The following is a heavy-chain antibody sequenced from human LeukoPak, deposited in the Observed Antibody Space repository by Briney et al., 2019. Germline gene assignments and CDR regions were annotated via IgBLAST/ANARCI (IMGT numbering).Heavy chain of an antibody. D-gene: IGHD3-16*02. V-gene: IGHV4-59*01. Sequence: SETLSLTCAVSGDSISTYYWSWIRQSPGEGLEWIGYIYSSGTTNNNPSLRSRVTMSLDTSKNQFSLRLSSVTAADTALYYCARVRNYPDAFDIWSHGTMVTVSS. CDR2: IYSSGTT. CDR1: GDSISTYY. J-gene: IGHJ3*02. CDR3: ARVRNYPDAFDI.